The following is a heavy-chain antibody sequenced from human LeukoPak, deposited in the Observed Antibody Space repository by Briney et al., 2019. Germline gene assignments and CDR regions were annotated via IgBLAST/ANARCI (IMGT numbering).Heavy chain of an antibody. D-gene: IGHD3-10*01. CDR2: IRYDGSNK. V-gene: IGHV3-30*02. CDR1: GFTFSSYG. Sequence: GGSLRLSCAASGFTFSSYGMHWVRQAPGKGLEWVAFIRYDGSNKYYADSVKGRFTISRDNSKNTLYLQMNSLRTDDTAVYYCAKDLMRDRWFGESWGQGTLVTVSS. J-gene: IGHJ5*02. CDR3: AKDLMRDRWFGES.